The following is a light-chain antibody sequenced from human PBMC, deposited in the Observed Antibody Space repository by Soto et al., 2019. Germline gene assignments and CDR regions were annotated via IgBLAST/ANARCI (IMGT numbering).Light chain of an antibody. V-gene: IGKV1-39*01. CDR2: AAS. CDR1: QSISSY. CDR3: QQSYSTLIT. J-gene: IGKJ5*01. Sequence: DIQMTQSPSSLFASVGARVTITCRASQSISSYLNWYKQTPGKAPKIMSYAASSLQSGVPSRCSGSGAGTDFTLTISSLKPEDFETYYCQQSYSTLITFGQGTRLEIK.